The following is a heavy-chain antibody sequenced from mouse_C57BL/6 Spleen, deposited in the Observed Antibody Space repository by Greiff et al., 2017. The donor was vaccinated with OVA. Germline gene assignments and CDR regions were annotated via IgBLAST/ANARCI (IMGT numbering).Heavy chain of an antibody. CDR2: INPGSGGT. CDR3: ARSNDYDGDWYFDV. D-gene: IGHD2-4*01. CDR1: GYAFTNYL. J-gene: IGHJ1*03. Sequence: QVQLQQSGAELVRPGPSVKVSCKASGYAFTNYLIEWVKQRPGQGLEWIGVINPGSGGTNYNEKFKGKATLTADKSSSTAYMQLSSLTSEDSAVYFCARSNDYDGDWYFDVWGTGTTVTVSS. V-gene: IGHV1-54*01.